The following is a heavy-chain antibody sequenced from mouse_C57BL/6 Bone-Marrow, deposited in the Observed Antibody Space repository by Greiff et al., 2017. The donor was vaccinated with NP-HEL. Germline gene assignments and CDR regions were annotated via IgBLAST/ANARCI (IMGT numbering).Heavy chain of an antibody. V-gene: IGHV5-4*01. CDR3: AREDWDWFAD. CDR1: GFTFSSYA. Sequence: EVQLVESGGGLVKPGGSLKLSCAASGFTFSSYAMSWVRQTPEKRLEWVATISDGGSYTYYPDNVKGRFTISRDNAKNNLYLQMSHLKSEDTAMYYCAREDWDWFADWGQGTLVTVSA. CDR2: ISDGGSYT. D-gene: IGHD4-1*01. J-gene: IGHJ3*01.